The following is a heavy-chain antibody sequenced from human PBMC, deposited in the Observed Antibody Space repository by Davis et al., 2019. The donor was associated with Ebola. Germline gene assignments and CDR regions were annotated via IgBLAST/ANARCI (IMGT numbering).Heavy chain of an antibody. Sequence: PGGSLRLSCTVSGGSISSSSYYWGWIRQPPGKGLEWIGSTYYSGSTYYNPSLKSRVTISVDTSKNQFSLKLSSVTAADTAVYYCARHVAAAASGFDPWGQGTLVTVSS. CDR3: ARHVAAAASGFDP. CDR2: TYYSGST. V-gene: IGHV4-39*01. D-gene: IGHD6-13*01. CDR1: GGSISSSSYY. J-gene: IGHJ5*02.